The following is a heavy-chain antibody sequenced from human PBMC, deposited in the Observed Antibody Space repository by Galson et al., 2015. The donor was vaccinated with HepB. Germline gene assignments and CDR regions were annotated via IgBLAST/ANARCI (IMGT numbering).Heavy chain of an antibody. CDR1: GYSFTSYW. J-gene: IGHJ4*02. V-gene: IGHV5-51*03. D-gene: IGHD5-12*01. Sequence: QSGAEVKKPGESLKISCKGSGYSFTSYWIGWVRQMPGKGLEWMGIIYPGDSETKYNPSFQGQVTISADKSISTAYLQWTSLKASDTAMYYCGRPLRSDRGYDAALLQWGQGTLVTVSS. CDR3: GRPLRSDRGYDAALLQ. CDR2: IYPGDSET.